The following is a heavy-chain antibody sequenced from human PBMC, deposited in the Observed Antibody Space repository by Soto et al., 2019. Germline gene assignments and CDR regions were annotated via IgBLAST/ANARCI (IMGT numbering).Heavy chain of an antibody. CDR2: FIPIFGTA. V-gene: IGHV1-69*01. CDR3: ARGWGYDSNDYYYAY. CDR1: GGTFSRHA. D-gene: IGHD3-22*01. Sequence: QVQLVQSGAEVRKPGSSVKVSCKASGGTFSRHAISWVRQAPGQGLEWMGGFIPIFGTANHAQTFQGRVTISVDESTSTVYMELSSLRSEDTAMYYCARGWGYDSNDYYYAYWGQGTLVIVSS. J-gene: IGHJ4*02.